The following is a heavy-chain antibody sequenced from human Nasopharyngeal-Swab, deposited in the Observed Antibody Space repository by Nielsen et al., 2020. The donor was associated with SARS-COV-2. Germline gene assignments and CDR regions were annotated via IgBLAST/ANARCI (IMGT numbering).Heavy chain of an antibody. J-gene: IGHJ6*04. D-gene: IGHD3-16*01. CDR3: SKTLGPRSAGAGGLNV. V-gene: IGHV4-34*01. CDR2: VNHRGST. Sequence: VRQMPGKGLEWIAEVNHRGSTNYNPSLKSRVTISIDTSSNQFSLKLNSVAAADTAVYYCSKTLGPRSAGAGGLNVWGKGTTVTVSS.